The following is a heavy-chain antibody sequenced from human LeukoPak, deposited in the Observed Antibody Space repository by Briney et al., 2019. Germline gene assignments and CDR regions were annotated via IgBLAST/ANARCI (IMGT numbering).Heavy chain of an antibody. CDR2: INWSGGST. CDR3: ARAPITSPFYFDY. CDR1: GFAFDEHG. V-gene: IGHV3-20*04. D-gene: IGHD2-2*01. Sequence: GSLRLSCTASGFAFDEHGMSWVRQVPGKGLEWVSGINWSGGSTDYADPLRGRFTISRDNAKNSLYLQMDSLRAEDTALYYCARAPITSPFYFDYWGQGTLVTVSS. J-gene: IGHJ4*02.